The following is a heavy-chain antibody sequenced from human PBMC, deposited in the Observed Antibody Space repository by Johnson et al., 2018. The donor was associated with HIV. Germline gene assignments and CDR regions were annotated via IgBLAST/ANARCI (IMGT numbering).Heavy chain of an antibody. V-gene: IGHV3-7*01. Sequence: VQLVESGGGLVKPGGSLRLSCAASGFTFSDYYMSWVRQAPGKGLEWVANIKQDGSDKYYVDSVKGRFTISRDNAKNSLYLQMNSLRAEDTAVYYCAYSSSPLSGDAFDIWGQGTTVTVSS. CDR2: IKQDGSDK. CDR3: AYSSSPLSGDAFDI. CDR1: GFTFSDYY. D-gene: IGHD6-6*01. J-gene: IGHJ3*02.